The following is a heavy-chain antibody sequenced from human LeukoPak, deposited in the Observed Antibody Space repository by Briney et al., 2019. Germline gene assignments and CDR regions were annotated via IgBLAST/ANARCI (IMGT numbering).Heavy chain of an antibody. CDR1: GFTFSSYA. D-gene: IGHD5-24*01. CDR3: AKDSLRDGYSSLGY. Sequence: GGSLRLSCAASGFTFSSYAMHWVRQAPGKGLEWVAVISYDGSNKYYADSVKGRFTISRDNSKNTLYLQMNSLRAEDTAVYFCAKDSLRDGYSSLGYWGQGTLVTVSS. V-gene: IGHV3-30*04. J-gene: IGHJ4*02. CDR2: ISYDGSNK.